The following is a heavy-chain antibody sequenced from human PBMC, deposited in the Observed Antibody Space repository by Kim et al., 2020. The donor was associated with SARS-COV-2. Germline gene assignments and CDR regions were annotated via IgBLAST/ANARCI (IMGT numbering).Heavy chain of an antibody. CDR1: GYSFTSYW. CDR3: ARHSSAAGTSNWFDP. D-gene: IGHD6-13*01. J-gene: IGHJ5*02. Sequence: GESLKISCKGSGYSFTSYWISWVRQMPGKGLEWMGRIDPSDSYTNYSPSFQGHVTISADKSVSTAYLQWSSPKASDTAMYYCARHSSAAGTSNWFDPWGQGTLVTVSS. CDR2: IDPSDSYT. V-gene: IGHV5-10-1*01.